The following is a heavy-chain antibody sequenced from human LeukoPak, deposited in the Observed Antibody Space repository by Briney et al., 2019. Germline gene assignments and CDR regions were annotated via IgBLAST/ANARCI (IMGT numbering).Heavy chain of an antibody. CDR3: ARGGSIWSGYYRDY. CDR2: IYSGGST. J-gene: IGHJ4*02. V-gene: IGHV3-66*01. D-gene: IGHD3-3*01. Sequence: GGSLRPSCAASGFTVSSNYMSWVRQAPGKGLEWVSVIYSGGSTYYADSVKGRFTISRDNSKNTLYLQMNSLRAEDTAVYYCARGGSIWSGYYRDYWGQGTLVTVSS. CDR1: GFTVSSNY.